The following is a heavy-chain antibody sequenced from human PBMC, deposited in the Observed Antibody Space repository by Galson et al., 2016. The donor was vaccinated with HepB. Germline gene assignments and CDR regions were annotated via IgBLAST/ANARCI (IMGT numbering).Heavy chain of an antibody. CDR3: ARGRDHDYFWGSLGYYFDY. Sequence: SLTCAVSGGSFSGYYWSWIRQPPGKGLEWIGEIKHSGSTNYNPSPRSRVAISADTSKNQFSLKLSSVTAADTAIYYCARGRDHDYFWGSLGYYFDYWGQGTLVTVSS. V-gene: IGHV4-34*01. D-gene: IGHD3-16*01. J-gene: IGHJ4*02. CDR1: GGSFSGYY. CDR2: IKHSGST.